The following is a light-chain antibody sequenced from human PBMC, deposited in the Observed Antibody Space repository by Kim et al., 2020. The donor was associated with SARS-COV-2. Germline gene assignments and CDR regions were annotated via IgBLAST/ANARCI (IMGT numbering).Light chain of an antibody. CDR3: QQTYSSPLFA. CDR1: QNIITY. CDR2: LAS. J-gene: IGKJ3*01. V-gene: IGKV1-39*01. Sequence: DIQMTQSPSSLSASVGDRVTLTCRASQNIITYLNWYQQKPGEAPRLLISLASSLQSGVPSRFIGSGSGTEFTLTISSLRPEDVATYYCQQTYSSPLFAFGPGTKVDIK.